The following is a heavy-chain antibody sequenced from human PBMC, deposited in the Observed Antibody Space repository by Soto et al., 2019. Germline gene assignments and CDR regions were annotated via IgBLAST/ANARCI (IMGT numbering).Heavy chain of an antibody. V-gene: IGHV1-18*01. CDR2: ISAYNGNT. D-gene: IGHD4-17*01. CDR1: GYTFISYG. CDR3: ASGWYGDSTMYGMDV. J-gene: IGHJ6*02. Sequence: QVQLVQSGAEVKKPGASVKVSCKASGYTFISYGISWVRQAPGQGLEWMGWISAYNGNTNYAQKFQGRVTMTTDTSTSEAYMELRSLRSDDTAVYYCASGWYGDSTMYGMDVWGQGTTVTVSS.